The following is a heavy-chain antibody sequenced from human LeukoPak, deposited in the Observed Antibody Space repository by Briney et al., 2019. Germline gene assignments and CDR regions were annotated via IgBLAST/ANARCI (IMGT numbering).Heavy chain of an antibody. V-gene: IGHV3-7*01. CDR3: AKGPYYTFWSGGDY. CDR1: GFTFSSYW. D-gene: IGHD3-3*01. Sequence: PGGSLRLSCAASGFTFSSYWMSWVRQAPGKGLEWVANIKQDGSEKYYVDSVKGRFTISRDNAKNSLYLQMNSLRAEDTAVYYCAKGPYYTFWSGGDYWGLGTLVTVSS. CDR2: IKQDGSEK. J-gene: IGHJ4*01.